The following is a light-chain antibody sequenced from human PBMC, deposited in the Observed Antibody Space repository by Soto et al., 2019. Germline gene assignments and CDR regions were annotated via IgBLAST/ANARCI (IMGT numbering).Light chain of an antibody. CDR2: DVS. CDR3: QQRSDWPPIT. Sequence: EIVLTQSPATLSLSPGERATLSCRTSQRINNYLAWYQQKPGQAPRLLIYDVSNRATGIPARFSGSGSGTDFTLTISSLEPEDFAVYYCQQRSDWPPITFGQGTRLEIK. J-gene: IGKJ5*01. CDR1: QRINNY. V-gene: IGKV3-11*01.